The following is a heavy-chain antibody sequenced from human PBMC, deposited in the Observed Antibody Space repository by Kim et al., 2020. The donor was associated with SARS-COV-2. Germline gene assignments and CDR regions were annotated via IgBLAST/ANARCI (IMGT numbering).Heavy chain of an antibody. J-gene: IGHJ3*02. Sequence: SETLSLTCTVSGGSISSGGYYWSWIRQHPGKGLEWIGYIYYSGSTYYNPSLKSRVTISVDTSKNQFSLKLSSVTAADTAVYYCARDYYGSGSLDAFDIWGQGTMVTVSS. CDR1: GGSISSGGYY. D-gene: IGHD3-10*01. CDR3: ARDYYGSGSLDAFDI. CDR2: IYYSGST. V-gene: IGHV4-31*03.